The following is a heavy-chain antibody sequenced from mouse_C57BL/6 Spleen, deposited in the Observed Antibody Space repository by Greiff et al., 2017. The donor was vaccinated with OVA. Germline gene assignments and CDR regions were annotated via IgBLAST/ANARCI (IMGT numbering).Heavy chain of an antibody. Sequence: VQLQQSGPELVKPGATVKISCKASGYSFTGYYMHWVKQSSEKSLEWIGEINPSTGGTSYNQKFKGKATLTVDKSSSTAYMQLKSLTSEDSAVYYCASDYGSSWWFAYWGQGTLVTVSA. D-gene: IGHD1-1*01. V-gene: IGHV1-43*01. CDR3: ASDYGSSWWFAY. CDR2: INPSTGGT. CDR1: GYSFTGYY. J-gene: IGHJ3*01.